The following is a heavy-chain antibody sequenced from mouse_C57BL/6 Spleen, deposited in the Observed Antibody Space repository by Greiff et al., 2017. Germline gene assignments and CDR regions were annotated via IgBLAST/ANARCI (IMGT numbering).Heavy chain of an antibody. CDR2: ISPYYGDA. Sequence: VKLLESGPELVRPGVSVKISCKGSGYTFTDYAMHWVKQSHAKSLEWIGVISPYYGDASYNQKFKDKATMTVDKSSSTAYMELPRLTSEDSAVYYGAREGIYGYFWYFDVWGKGTTVTVSS. V-gene: IGHV1-67*01. J-gene: IGHJ1*03. CDR1: GYTFTDYA. CDR3: AREGIYGYFWYFDV. D-gene: IGHD1-2*01.